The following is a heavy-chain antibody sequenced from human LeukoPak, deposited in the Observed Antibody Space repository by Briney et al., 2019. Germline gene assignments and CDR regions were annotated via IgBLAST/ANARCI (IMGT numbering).Heavy chain of an antibody. V-gene: IGHV4-34*01. J-gene: IGHJ4*02. CDR1: GGSLSGYY. CDR2: INHSGST. CDR3: ARARPSKVDPPSIDY. Sequence: SETLSLTCAVYGGSLSGYYWSWIRQPPGKGLEWIGEINHSGSTNYNPSLKSRVTISVDTSKNQFSLKLSSVTAADTAAYYCARARPSKVDPPSIDYWGQGTLVTVSS. D-gene: IGHD5-12*01.